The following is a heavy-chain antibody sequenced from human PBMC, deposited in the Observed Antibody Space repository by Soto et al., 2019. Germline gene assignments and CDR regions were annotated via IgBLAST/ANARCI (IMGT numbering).Heavy chain of an antibody. D-gene: IGHD2-2*01. Sequence: SVKVSCKASGGTFSSYAISWVRQAPGQGLELMGGIIPIFGTANYAQKFQGRVTITADKSTSTAYMELSSLRSEDTAVYYCAEEVSEYQLLSTTAWFDPWGQGTLVTVSS. CDR2: IIPIFGTA. CDR3: AEEVSEYQLLSTTAWFDP. J-gene: IGHJ5*02. V-gene: IGHV1-69*06. CDR1: GGTFSSYA.